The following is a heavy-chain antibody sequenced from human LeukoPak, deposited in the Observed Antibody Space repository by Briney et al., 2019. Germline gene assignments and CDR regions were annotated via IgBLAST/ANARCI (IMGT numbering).Heavy chain of an antibody. Sequence: QPGGSLRLSCAASGFTLSSYRMHWVRQVPGKGLVWVSRINSDGSDTSYADSVKGRFTTSRDNAKNTLYLQMNSLRAEDTAVYYCARDTATTGSSWFDPWGQGTLVTVSS. J-gene: IGHJ5*02. CDR3: ARDTATTGSSWFDP. CDR1: GFTLSSYR. V-gene: IGHV3-74*01. CDR2: INSDGSDT. D-gene: IGHD1/OR15-1a*01.